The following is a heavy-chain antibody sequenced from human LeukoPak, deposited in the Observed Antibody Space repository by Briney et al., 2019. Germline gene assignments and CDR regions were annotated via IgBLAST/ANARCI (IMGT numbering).Heavy chain of an antibody. Sequence: SETLSLTCTVSGGSISSYYWSWIRQPPGKGLEWIGYIYYSGSTNYNPSLKSRVTISVDTSKNQFSLELSSVTAADTAVYYCARHFLYDPFDPWGQGTLVTVSS. V-gene: IGHV4-59*08. CDR1: GGSISSYY. CDR3: ARHFLYDPFDP. CDR2: IYYSGST. J-gene: IGHJ5*02. D-gene: IGHD3-16*01.